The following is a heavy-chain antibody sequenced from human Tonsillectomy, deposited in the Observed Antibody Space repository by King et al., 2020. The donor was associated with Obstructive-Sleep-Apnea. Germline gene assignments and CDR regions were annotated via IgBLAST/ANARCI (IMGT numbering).Heavy chain of an antibody. CDR3: ARYAYAAVGSTDYFDY. V-gene: IGHV1-18*04. J-gene: IGHJ4*02. D-gene: IGHD6-13*01. Sequence: VQLVESGVEVKKPGASVKVSCKASGYRFTSYGITWVRLAPGQGLEWMGWISVYNGDTKYAQKFQGRVTMPTDTSTNTAYMQLRSLRSYDTAVYYCARYAYAAVGSTDYFDYWGQGTLVTVSS. CDR1: GYRFTSYG. CDR2: ISVYNGDT.